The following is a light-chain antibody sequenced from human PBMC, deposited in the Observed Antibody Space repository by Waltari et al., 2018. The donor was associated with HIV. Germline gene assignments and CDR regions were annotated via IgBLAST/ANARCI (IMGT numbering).Light chain of an antibody. Sequence: SYVLTQPPSVSVAPGKTARITCGGHNIGSKSVHWYQQKPGQAPVLVIYGDSDRPSGIPERFSGSNSGNTATLTISRVEAGDEADYYCQVWDSSSDHWVFGGGTKLTVL. J-gene: IGLJ3*02. CDR2: GDS. V-gene: IGLV3-21*04. CDR3: QVWDSSSDHWV. CDR1: NIGSKS.